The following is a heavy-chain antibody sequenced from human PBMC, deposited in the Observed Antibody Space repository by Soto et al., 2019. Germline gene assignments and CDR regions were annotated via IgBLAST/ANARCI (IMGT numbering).Heavy chain of an antibody. CDR1: GDSVSSNSAA. CDR3: ARELITIFGVVIRNFAY. CDR2: TYYRSKWYN. J-gene: IGHJ4*02. V-gene: IGHV6-1*01. D-gene: IGHD3-3*01. Sequence: SQTLSLTCAISGDSVSSNSAAWNWIRQSPSRGLEWLGRTYYRSKWYNDYAVSVKSRITINPDTSKNQFSLQLNSVTPEDTAVYYCARELITIFGVVIRNFAYWGQGTLVTVSS.